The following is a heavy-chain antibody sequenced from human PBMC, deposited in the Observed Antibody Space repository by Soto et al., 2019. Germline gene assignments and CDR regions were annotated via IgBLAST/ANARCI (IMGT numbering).Heavy chain of an antibody. CDR2: TSTFNGEG. CDR3: ARDLDGSGSYFTDY. Sequence: QVQLVQSGAEVKKPGASVKVSCKASGYSFTSTGISWVRQAPGQGPEWMGWTSTFNGEGKYAQKLQGRGTMTTDTSTTTAYMELRSLTSDDTAVYYCARDLDGSGSYFTDYWGQGTLVTVAS. CDR1: GYSFTSTG. V-gene: IGHV1-18*01. J-gene: IGHJ4*02. D-gene: IGHD3-10*01.